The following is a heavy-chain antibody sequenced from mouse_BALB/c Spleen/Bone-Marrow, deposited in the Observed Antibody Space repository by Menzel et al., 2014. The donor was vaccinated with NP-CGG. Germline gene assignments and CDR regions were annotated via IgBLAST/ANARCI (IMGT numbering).Heavy chain of an antibody. CDR1: GYSFTGYF. J-gene: IGHJ2*01. Sequence: VQLKQSGPELVKPGASVKISCKASGYSFTGYFMNWVKQSHGKSLEWIGRINPYNGDTFYNQKFKGKATLTVDKSSSTAHMELLSLTSEDSAVYYCGRGAYYYGSSYYFDYWGQGTTRTVSS. CDR3: GRGAYYYGSSYYFDY. CDR2: INPYNGDT. D-gene: IGHD1-1*01. V-gene: IGHV1-37*01.